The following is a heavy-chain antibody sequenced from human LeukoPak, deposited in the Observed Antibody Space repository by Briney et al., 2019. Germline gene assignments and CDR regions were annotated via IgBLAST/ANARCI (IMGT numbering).Heavy chain of an antibody. CDR2: IKPDGGDK. CDR3: ARHSDRRDDY. Sequence: PGRSLRLSCAASGFTFSSHWMTWVRQAPGKGLQWVASIKPDGGDKYYVGSVKGRFIISRDNAKNSLFLQMSSLGVGDTAVYYCARHSDRRDDYWGQGMLVTVSS. J-gene: IGHJ4*02. CDR1: GFTFSSHW. V-gene: IGHV3-7*05.